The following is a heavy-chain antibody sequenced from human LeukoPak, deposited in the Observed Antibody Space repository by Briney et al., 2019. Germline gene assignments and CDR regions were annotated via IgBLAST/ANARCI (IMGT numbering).Heavy chain of an antibody. V-gene: IGHV1-18*01. CDR3: ARLELGYYYYYGMDV. J-gene: IGHJ6*02. D-gene: IGHD1-26*01. CDR1: GYTFTSYG. Sequence: ASVKVSCKASGYTFTSYGISWVRQAPGPGLEWMGWISAYNGNTNYAQKLQGRVTMTTDTSTSTAYMELRSLRSDDTAVYYCARLELGYYYYYGMDVWGQGTTVTVSS. CDR2: ISAYNGNT.